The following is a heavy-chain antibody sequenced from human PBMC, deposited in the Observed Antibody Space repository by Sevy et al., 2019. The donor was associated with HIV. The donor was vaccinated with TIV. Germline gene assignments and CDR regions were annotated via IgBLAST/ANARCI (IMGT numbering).Heavy chain of an antibody. CDR1: GFTFSTYD. Sequence: GGSLRLSCAASGFTFSTYDMHWVRQAPGKGLEWVAYIRYDGSNKYYGDSVRGRFTISRDNSKCMLYVQLNSLRAEDTAVYYCARGRKTTQEWLEELDYYYGMDVWGQGTSVTVSS. D-gene: IGHD2-8*01. J-gene: IGHJ6*02. CDR3: ARGRKTTQEWLEELDYYYGMDV. V-gene: IGHV3-30*02. CDR2: IRYDGSNK.